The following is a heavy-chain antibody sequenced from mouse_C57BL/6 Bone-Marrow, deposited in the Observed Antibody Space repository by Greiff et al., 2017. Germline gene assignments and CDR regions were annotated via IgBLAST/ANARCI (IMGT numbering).Heavy chain of an antibody. Sequence: VQLQQSGPELVKPGASVKISCKASGYTFTDYYMNWVKQSHGKSLAWIGDINPNNGGTSYNQKFKGKATLTVDKSSSTAYMELRSLTSEDSAVYYCARRGYFDVWGTGTTVTVSS. CDR3: ARRGYFDV. CDR2: INPNNGGT. J-gene: IGHJ1*03. CDR1: GYTFTDYY. V-gene: IGHV1-26*01.